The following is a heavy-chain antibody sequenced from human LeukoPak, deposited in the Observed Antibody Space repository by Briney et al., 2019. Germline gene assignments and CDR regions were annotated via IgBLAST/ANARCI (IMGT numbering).Heavy chain of an antibody. V-gene: IGHV3-23*01. CDR3: AKDQYYDSSGYYYGDAFDI. D-gene: IGHD3-22*01. CDR2: ISGIGGST. CDR1: GFTFSSYA. Sequence: PGGSLRLSCAASGFTFSSYAMSWVRQAPGKGLEWVSAISGIGGSTYYADSVKGRFTISRDNSKNTLYLQMNSLRAEDTAVYYCAKDQYYDSSGYYYGDAFDIWGQGTMVTVSS. J-gene: IGHJ3*02.